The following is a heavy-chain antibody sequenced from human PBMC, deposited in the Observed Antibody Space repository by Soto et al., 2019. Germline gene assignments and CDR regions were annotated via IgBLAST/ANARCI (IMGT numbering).Heavy chain of an antibody. J-gene: IGHJ6*02. V-gene: IGHV3-74*01. D-gene: IGHD4-17*01. Sequence: GGSLRLSCAASGFTFSIYEMNWVRQAPGKGLVWLSRINSDGRSTPYADSVKGRFTISRDNAKNTLYLQMNRLRDEDTAVYYCARDMFSTVDYYYGMDVWGQGTTVTVSS. CDR2: INSDGRST. CDR1: GFTFSIYE. CDR3: ARDMFSTVDYYYGMDV.